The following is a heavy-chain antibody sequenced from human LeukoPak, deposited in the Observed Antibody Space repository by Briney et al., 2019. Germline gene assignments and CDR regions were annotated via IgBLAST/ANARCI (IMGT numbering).Heavy chain of an antibody. CDR3: AKEAVAGAYFYYYYYYMDV. D-gene: IGHD6-19*01. Sequence: GGSLRLSCAASGFTFSSYGMHWVRRAPGKGLEWVAFIRYDGSNKYYADSVKGRFTISRDNSKNTLYLQMNSLRAEDTAVYYCAKEAVAGAYFYYYYYYMDVWGKGTTVTISS. CDR1: GFTFSSYG. CDR2: IRYDGSNK. V-gene: IGHV3-30*02. J-gene: IGHJ6*03.